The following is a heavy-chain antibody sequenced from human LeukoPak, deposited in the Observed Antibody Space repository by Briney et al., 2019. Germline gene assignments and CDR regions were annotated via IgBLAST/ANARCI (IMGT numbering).Heavy chain of an antibody. Sequence: SETLSLTCAVYGGSFSGYYWSWIRQPPGKGLEWIGEINHSGSTNYNPSLKSRVTISVDTSKNQFSLKLSSVTAADTAVYYCAGNSGLWFGESFFDYWGQGTLLTVSS. CDR3: AGNSGLWFGESFFDY. V-gene: IGHV4-34*09. D-gene: IGHD3-10*01. CDR1: GGSFSGYY. CDR2: INHSGST. J-gene: IGHJ4*02.